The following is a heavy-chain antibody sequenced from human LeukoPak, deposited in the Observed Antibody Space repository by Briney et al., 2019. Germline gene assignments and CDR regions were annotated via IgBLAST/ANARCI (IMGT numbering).Heavy chain of an antibody. V-gene: IGHV1-8*01. Sequence: ASVKVSCKASGYTFTSYDINWVRQATGQGLEWMGWMNPNSGNTGYAQKFQGGVTMTRNTPISTAYMELSSLRSEDTAVYYCATSYDYGDYDDYWGQGTLVTVSS. D-gene: IGHD4-17*01. CDR2: MNPNSGNT. J-gene: IGHJ4*02. CDR3: ATSYDYGDYDDY. CDR1: GYTFTSYD.